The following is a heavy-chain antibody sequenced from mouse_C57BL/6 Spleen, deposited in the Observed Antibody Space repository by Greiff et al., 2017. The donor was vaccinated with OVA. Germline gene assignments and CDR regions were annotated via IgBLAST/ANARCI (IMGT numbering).Heavy chain of an antibody. CDR3: AREGYYYSSSSLFDY. CDR1: GYAFSSSW. V-gene: IGHV1-82*01. J-gene: IGHJ2*01. CDR2: IYPGDGDT. Sequence: VQLQQSGPELVKPGASVKISCKASGYAFSSSWMNWVKQRPGKGLEWIGRIYPGDGDTTYNGKFKGKATLTADKSSSTAYMQLSSLTSEDSAVYFCAREGYYYSSSSLFDYWGQGTTLTVSS. D-gene: IGHD1-1*01.